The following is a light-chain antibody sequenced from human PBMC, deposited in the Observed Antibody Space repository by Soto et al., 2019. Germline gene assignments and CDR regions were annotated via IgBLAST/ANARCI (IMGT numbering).Light chain of an antibody. CDR2: GAS. CDR1: QSVSSK. Sequence: EIVMTQSPATLSVSPGGRATLSCRSSQSVSSKLAWFQQKPGQAPSLLIYGASNRATGIPARFSGSGSGTDFTLTISSLEPEDFAVYYCQQHSHWPPWTFGQGTKVDIK. J-gene: IGKJ1*01. CDR3: QQHSHWPPWT. V-gene: IGKV3-11*01.